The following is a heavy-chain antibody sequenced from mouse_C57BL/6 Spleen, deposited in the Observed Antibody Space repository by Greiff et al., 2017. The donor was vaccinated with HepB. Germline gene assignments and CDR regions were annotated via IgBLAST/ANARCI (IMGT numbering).Heavy chain of an antibody. V-gene: IGHV1-52*01. CDR3: ARYYDYHYYAMDY. CDR1: GYTFTSYW. Sequence: VQLQQPGAELVRPGSSVKLSCKASGYTFTSYWMHWVKQRPIQGLEWIGNIDPSDSETHYNQKFKDKATLTVDKSSSTAYMQLSSLTSEDSAVYYCARYYDYHYYAMDYWGQGTSVTVSS. CDR2: IDPSDSET. D-gene: IGHD2-4*01. J-gene: IGHJ4*01.